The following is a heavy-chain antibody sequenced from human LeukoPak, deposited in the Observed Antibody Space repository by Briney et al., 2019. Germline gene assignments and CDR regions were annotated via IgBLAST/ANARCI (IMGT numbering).Heavy chain of an antibody. CDR3: LAGMATNLP. CDR2: ISYDGSNK. J-gene: IGHJ5*02. D-gene: IGHD5-24*01. Sequence: PGGSLRLSCAAYGFTFSSYGMHWVRQAPGKGLEWVAVISYDGSNKYYADSVKGRFTISRDNSKNTLYLQMNSLRAEDTAVYYCLAGMATNLPWGQGTLVTVSS. CDR1: GFTFSSYG. V-gene: IGHV3-30*03.